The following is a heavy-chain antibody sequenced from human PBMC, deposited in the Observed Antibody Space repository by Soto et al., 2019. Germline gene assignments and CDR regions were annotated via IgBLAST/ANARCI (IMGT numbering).Heavy chain of an antibody. Sequence: ECRKIYCKCSRYTFNNPWIAWVRQMPGKGLEWMGLMYPGESDTRYSPSFQGQVTISADKSISTAYLQWSSLKASDTAMYYCARIYSGTYRLDVWGQGNTVSVSA. CDR1: RYTFNNPW. CDR3: ARIYSGTYRLDV. V-gene: IGHV5-51*01. J-gene: IGHJ6*01. D-gene: IGHD1-26*01. CDR2: MYPGESDT.